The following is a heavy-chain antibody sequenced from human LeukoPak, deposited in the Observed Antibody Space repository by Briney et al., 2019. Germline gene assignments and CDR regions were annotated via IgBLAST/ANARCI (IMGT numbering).Heavy chain of an antibody. D-gene: IGHD6-19*01. J-gene: IGHJ3*02. V-gene: IGHV3-48*02. CDR2: ISSSISVI. CDR3: AGDQYSGHWYYALDI. Sequence: GGSLRLSCAASGFTFSSYSMNWVRQAPGKGLEWVSYISSSISVIYYADSVKGRFTISRDNAKNSLYLQMNSLRDEDTPVYYCAGDQYSGHWYYALDIWGQGTMVTVSS. CDR1: GFTFSSYS.